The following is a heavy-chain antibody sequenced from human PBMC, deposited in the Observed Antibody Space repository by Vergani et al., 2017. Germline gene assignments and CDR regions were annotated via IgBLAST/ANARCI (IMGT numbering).Heavy chain of an antibody. CDR2: IYHSGST. D-gene: IGHD4-11*01. CDR3: ASTVYWFDP. Sequence: QVQLQESGPGLVKPSETLSLTCAVSGYSISSGYYWGWIRQPPGKGLEWIGSIYHSGSTYYNPSLKSRVTLSVDTSKNQFSLKLSSVTAADTAVYYCASTVYWFDPWGQGTLVTVSS. CDR1: GYSISSGYY. V-gene: IGHV4-38-2*01. J-gene: IGHJ5*02.